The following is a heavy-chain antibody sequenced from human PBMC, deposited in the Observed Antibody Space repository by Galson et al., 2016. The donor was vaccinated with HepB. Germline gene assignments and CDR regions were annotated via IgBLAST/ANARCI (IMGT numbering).Heavy chain of an antibody. V-gene: IGHV3-7*01. Sequence: SLRLSCATSGFTFSSYWMTWVRQAPGKGLEWVANINQDGIEKYYVGSVEGRFTISRDNGKNSLYLQMSSLRVEDAGVYYCARRLDTQRRIAGWGWGMDVWGQGTTATVS. CDR2: INQDGIEK. CDR1: GFTFSSYW. CDR3: ARRLDTQRRIAGWGWGMDV. J-gene: IGHJ6*02. D-gene: IGHD6-19*01.